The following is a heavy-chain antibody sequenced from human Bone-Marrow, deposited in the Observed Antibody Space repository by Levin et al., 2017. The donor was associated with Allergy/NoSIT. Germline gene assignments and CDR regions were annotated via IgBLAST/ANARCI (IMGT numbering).Heavy chain of an antibody. Sequence: GESLKISCAASGFTFSSYAMSWVRQAPGKGLEWVSAISGSGGSTYYADSVKGRFTISRDNSKNTLYLQMNSLRAEDTAVYYCAKLNCTNGVCYINNFDYWGQGTLVTVSS. CDR2: ISGSGGST. CDR1: GFTFSSYA. CDR3: AKLNCTNGVCYINNFDY. J-gene: IGHJ4*02. D-gene: IGHD2-8*01. V-gene: IGHV3-23*01.